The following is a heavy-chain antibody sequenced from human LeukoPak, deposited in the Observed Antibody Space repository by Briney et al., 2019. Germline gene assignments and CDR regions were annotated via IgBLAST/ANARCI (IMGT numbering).Heavy chain of an antibody. D-gene: IGHD3-16*02. CDR2: LFYDGTT. CDR3: ARAGYYDYVWGNYRYFDY. CDR1: GGSINDPNYY. Sequence: SETLSLTCNVFGGSINDPNYYWGWIRQSPGKELEWIGSLFYDGTTYYNPSLKSRVTISVDKSKNQFSLKLSSVTAADTAVYYCARAGYYDYVWGNYRYFDYWGQGTLVTVSS. J-gene: IGHJ4*02. V-gene: IGHV4-39*07.